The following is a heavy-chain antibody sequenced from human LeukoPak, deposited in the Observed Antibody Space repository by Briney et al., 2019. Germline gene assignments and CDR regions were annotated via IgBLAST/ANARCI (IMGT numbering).Heavy chain of an antibody. Sequence: GGSLRLSCAASGFTFSAYWMHWVRQVPGKGLVWVSRISNDGTATFFADSVKGRFTISRDNSKNTLYLQMNSLRAEDTAVYYCAKGPRGSSSWYGEGRDWFDPWGQGTLVAVSS. CDR3: AKGPRGSSSWYGEGRDWFDP. J-gene: IGHJ5*02. D-gene: IGHD6-13*01. CDR2: ISNDGTAT. CDR1: GFTFSAYW. V-gene: IGHV3-74*01.